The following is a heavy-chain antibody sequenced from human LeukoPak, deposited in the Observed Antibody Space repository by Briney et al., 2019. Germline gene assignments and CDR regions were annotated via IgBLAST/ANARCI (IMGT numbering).Heavy chain of an antibody. V-gene: IGHV4-34*01. CDR1: GGSFSGYY. Sequence: SETLSLTCAVYGGSFSGYYWSWIRQPPGKGLEWIGEINHSGSTNYNPSLKSRVTIPVDTSKNQFSLKLSSVTAADTAVYYCARESFSSGWYLPRPYYFDYWGQGTLVTVSS. J-gene: IGHJ4*02. CDR3: ARESFSSGWYLPRPYYFDY. D-gene: IGHD6-19*01. CDR2: INHSGST.